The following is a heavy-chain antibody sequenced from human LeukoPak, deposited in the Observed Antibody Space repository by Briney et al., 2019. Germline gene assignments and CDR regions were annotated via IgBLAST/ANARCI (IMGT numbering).Heavy chain of an antibody. CDR3: ARVPSSVGNWFDP. V-gene: IGHV1-18*01. J-gene: IGHJ5*02. CDR2: FSAYNGNT. D-gene: IGHD3-10*01. CDR1: GYTFTSYG. Sequence: VASVKVSSKASGYTFTSYGISWVRQAPGQGLGWMGWFSAYNGNTNYAQKLQGRLTMTTDTSTSTAYMELRSPRSDDTAVYYCARVPSSVGNWFDPWGQGTLVTVSS.